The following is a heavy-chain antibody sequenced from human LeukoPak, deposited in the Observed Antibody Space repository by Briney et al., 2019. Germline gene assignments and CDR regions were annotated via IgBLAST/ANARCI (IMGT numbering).Heavy chain of an antibody. D-gene: IGHD3-10*01. CDR2: IFYSGST. Sequence: SETLSLTCAVSGGSISSGRYSWSWIRQPPGKGLEWIGYIFYSGSTYYNPSLKSRVTISLDTSKNQFSLKLSSVTAADTAVYYCARAGSTMVRGYYYYMDVWGKGTTVTISS. CDR1: GGSISSGRYS. J-gene: IGHJ6*03. CDR3: ARAGSTMVRGYYYYMDV. V-gene: IGHV4-30-4*07.